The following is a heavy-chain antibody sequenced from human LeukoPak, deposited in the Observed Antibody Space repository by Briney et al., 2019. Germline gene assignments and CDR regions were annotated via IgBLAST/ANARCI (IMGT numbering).Heavy chain of an antibody. CDR3: ARGDDYGDNRRLFFDY. D-gene: IGHD4-17*01. CDR2: IGGSGGSI. J-gene: IGHJ4*02. CDR1: GFTFKTFG. Sequence: QTGGSLRLSCAASGFTFKTFGMSWVRQAPGKGLEWVSVIGGSGGSIYYADSVKGRFTISRDNSKNTLYLQMNSLRAEDTAVYYCARGDDYGDNRRLFFDYWGQGTQITVSS. V-gene: IGHV3-23*01.